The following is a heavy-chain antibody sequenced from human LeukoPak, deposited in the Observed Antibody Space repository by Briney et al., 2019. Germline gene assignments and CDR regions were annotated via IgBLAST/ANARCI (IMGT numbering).Heavy chain of an antibody. CDR2: IIPIFGTA. V-gene: IGHV1-69*13. D-gene: IGHD3-3*01. CDR3: ARASTIFGVVTIGNYFDY. J-gene: IGHJ4*02. CDR1: GGTFSSYA. Sequence: ASVKVSCTASGGTFSSYAISWVRQAPGQGLEWMGGIIPIFGTANYAQKFQGRVTITADESTSTAYMELSSLRSEDTAVYYCARASTIFGVVTIGNYFDYWGQGTLVTVSS.